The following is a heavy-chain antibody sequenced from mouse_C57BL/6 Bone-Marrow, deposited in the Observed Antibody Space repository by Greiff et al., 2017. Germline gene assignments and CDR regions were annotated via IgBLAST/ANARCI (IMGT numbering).Heavy chain of an antibody. J-gene: IGHJ1*03. CDR3: TTSHWYFDV. CDR2: IDPENGDT. Sequence: EVQLQQSGAELARPGASVKLSCKASGFNIKDDYMHWVKQRPEQGLEWIGWIDPENGDTEYASKFQGTATITADTSSNTAYLQLRSLTSEDTAVYYCTTSHWYFDVWGTGTTVTVSS. CDR1: GFNIKDDY. V-gene: IGHV14-4*01.